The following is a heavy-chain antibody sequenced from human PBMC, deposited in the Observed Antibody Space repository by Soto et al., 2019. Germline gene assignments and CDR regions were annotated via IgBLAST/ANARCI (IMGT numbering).Heavy chain of an antibody. V-gene: IGHV3-23*01. CDR1: GFTFSSYA. CDR3: AKGLGYSYGLYYYGMDV. D-gene: IGHD5-18*01. CDR2: ISGSGGST. Sequence: GGSLRLSCAASGFTFSSYAMSWVRQAPGKGLEWVSAISGSGGSTYYADSVKGRFTISRDNSKNTLYLQMNSLRAEDTAVYYCAKGLGYSYGLYYYGMDVWGQVTTVTVSS. J-gene: IGHJ6*02.